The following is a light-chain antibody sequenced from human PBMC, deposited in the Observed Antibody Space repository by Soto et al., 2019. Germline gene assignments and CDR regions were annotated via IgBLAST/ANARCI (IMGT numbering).Light chain of an antibody. CDR1: EGISSY. CDR3: QHTYSTPQT. Sequence: RVTITCRACEGISSYLKWYQQKPGKAPKLLIYAASSLQSVVRSRFSGSGSGTDFTLTISSRHPEDFAPYYCQHTYSTPQTFGQGTKL. CDR2: AAS. V-gene: IGKV1-39*01. J-gene: IGKJ1*01.